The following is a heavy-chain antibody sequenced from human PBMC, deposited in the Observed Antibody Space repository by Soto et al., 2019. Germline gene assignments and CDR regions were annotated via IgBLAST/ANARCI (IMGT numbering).Heavy chain of an antibody. Sequence: ASVKVSCKASGGTFSSYAISWVRQAPGQGLEWMGGIIPIFGTANYAQKFQGRVTITADESTSTAYMELSSLRSEDTAVYYCAINYYGSVPPYGMDVWGQGTTVTVSS. CDR3: AINYYGSVPPYGMDV. J-gene: IGHJ6*02. D-gene: IGHD3-10*01. V-gene: IGHV1-69*13. CDR1: GGTFSSYA. CDR2: IIPIFGTA.